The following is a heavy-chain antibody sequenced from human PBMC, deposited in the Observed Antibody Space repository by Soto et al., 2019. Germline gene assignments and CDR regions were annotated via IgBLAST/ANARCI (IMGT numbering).Heavy chain of an antibody. CDR1: GGSINSGGYY. Sequence: SETLSLTCTVSGGSINSGGYYWSWIRQHPGKGLEWIGYIYYSGSTYYNPSLKSRVTISVDTSKNQFSLKLSSVTAADTAVYYCARVFSDSSSFFDPWGQGTLVTVSS. J-gene: IGHJ5*02. CDR3: ARVFSDSSSFFDP. CDR2: IYYSGST. V-gene: IGHV4-31*03. D-gene: IGHD6-13*01.